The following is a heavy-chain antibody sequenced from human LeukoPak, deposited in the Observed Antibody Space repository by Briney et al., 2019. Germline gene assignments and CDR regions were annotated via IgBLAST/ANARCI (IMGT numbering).Heavy chain of an antibody. CDR3: AKDFGYGGKGRGYYFDY. Sequence: PGGSLRLSCAASGFTFSSYEMNWVRQAPGKGLEWVSYISSLATTIYYADSVKGRFTISRDNSKNTLYLQMNSLRAEDTAVYYCAKDFGYGGKGRGYYFDYWGQGTLVTVSS. CDR1: GFTFSSYE. V-gene: IGHV3-48*03. CDR2: ISSLATTI. J-gene: IGHJ4*02. D-gene: IGHD4-23*01.